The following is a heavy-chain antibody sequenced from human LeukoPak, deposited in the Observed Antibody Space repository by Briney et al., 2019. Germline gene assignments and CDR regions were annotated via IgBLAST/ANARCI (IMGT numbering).Heavy chain of an antibody. Sequence: ASVKVSCKASGYTFTSYYMHWVRQAPGQGLEWMGIINPSGGSTSYAQKFQGRVTMTRDTSTSTVYMELSSLRSEDTAVYYCARAPGYYDSSGVFDYWGQGTLSPSPQ. J-gene: IGHJ4*02. V-gene: IGHV1-46*01. D-gene: IGHD3-22*01. CDR2: INPSGGST. CDR1: GYTFTSYY. CDR3: ARAPGYYDSSGVFDY.